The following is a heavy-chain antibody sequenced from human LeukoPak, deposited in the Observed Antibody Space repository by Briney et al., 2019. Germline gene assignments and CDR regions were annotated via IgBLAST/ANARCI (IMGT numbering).Heavy chain of an antibody. D-gene: IGHD6-19*01. CDR1: GFTFSSYD. V-gene: IGHV3-23*01. CDR2: INGGGSTT. CDR3: AKLVSGWYDD. Sequence: GGSLRLSCAASGFTFSSYDMSWVSRAPGKGLEWVSAINGGGSTTYYADSVKGRFTISRDYSKNTLYLQMNGLRAEDTALYYCAKLVSGWYDDWGQGTLATVSS. J-gene: IGHJ5*02.